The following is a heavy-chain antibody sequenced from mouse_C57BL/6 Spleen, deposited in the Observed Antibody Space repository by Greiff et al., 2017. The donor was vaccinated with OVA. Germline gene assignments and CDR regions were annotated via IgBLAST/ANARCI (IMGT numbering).Heavy chain of an antibody. V-gene: IGHV5-17*01. CDR3: ARQDYEAGAYYVDY. J-gene: IGHJ2*01. CDR1: GFTFSDYG. Sequence: EVKLVESGGGLVKPGGSLKLSCAASGFTFSDYGMHWVRQAPEKGLEWVAYLSSGSSTIYYADTVKGRFTISRDNAKNTLFLQMTSLRSEDTAMYYCARQDYEAGAYYVDYWGQGTTLTVSS. CDR2: LSSGSSTI. D-gene: IGHD2-4*01.